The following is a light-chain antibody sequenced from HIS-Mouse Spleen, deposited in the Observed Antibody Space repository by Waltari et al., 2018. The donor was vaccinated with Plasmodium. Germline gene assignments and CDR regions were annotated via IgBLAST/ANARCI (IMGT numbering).Light chain of an antibody. Sequence: SYELTQSPSVSVSPGQTARITCSGDALPKKYAYWYQQKSGQAPVLGIYEDSKRPSGIPGRVAGSSSGTMATLTISGAQVEDEADYYCYSTDSSGNHRVFGGGTKLTVL. CDR3: YSTDSSGNHRV. J-gene: IGLJ3*02. CDR1: ALPKKY. CDR2: EDS. V-gene: IGLV3-10*01.